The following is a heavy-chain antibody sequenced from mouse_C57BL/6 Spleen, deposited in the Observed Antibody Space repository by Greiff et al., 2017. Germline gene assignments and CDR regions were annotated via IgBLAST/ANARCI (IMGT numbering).Heavy chain of an antibody. Sequence: VQLQQSGPELVKPGASVKISCKASGYTFTDYYMNWVKQRPGQSLEWIGDINPNNGGTSYNQKFKGKATLTVDKSSSTAYMELRSLTSEDSAVYYCARRRPTGFEVWGTGTTVTVAS. CDR1: GYTFTDYY. J-gene: IGHJ1*03. CDR2: INPNNGGT. V-gene: IGHV1-26*01. CDR3: ARRRPTGFEV.